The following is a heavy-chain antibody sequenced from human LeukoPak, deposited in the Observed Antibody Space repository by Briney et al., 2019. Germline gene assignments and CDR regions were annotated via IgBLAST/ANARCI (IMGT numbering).Heavy chain of an antibody. D-gene: IGHD5-12*01. Sequence: GGSLRLSCVPSGITFSNSALSWVRQAPGKGLEWVSTITKSGDQTHYADSVRGLFTISRDNSKNTLYLQMNSLRAEDTAVYYCAKWAPPRGFDYWGQGTLVTVSS. CDR2: ITKSGDQT. CDR3: AKWAPPRGFDY. J-gene: IGHJ4*02. V-gene: IGHV3-23*01. CDR1: GITFSNSA.